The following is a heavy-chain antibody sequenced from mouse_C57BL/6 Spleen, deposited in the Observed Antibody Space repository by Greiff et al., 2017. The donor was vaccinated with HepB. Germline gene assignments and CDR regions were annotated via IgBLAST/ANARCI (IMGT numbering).Heavy chain of an antibody. D-gene: IGHD3-2*02. CDR3: ARHGDSSGYDY. CDR2: ISSGGSYT. J-gene: IGHJ2*01. Sequence: DVKLVESGGDLVKPGGSLKLSCAASGFTFSSYGMSWVRQTPDKRLEWVATISSGGSYTYYPDSVKGRFTISRDNAKNTLYLQMSSLKSEDTAMYYCARHGDSSGYDYWGQGTTLTVSS. V-gene: IGHV5-6*02. CDR1: GFTFSSYG.